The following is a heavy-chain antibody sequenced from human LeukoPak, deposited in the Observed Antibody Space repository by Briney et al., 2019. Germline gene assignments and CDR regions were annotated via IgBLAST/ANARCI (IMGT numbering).Heavy chain of an antibody. CDR2: IRYDGSNK. D-gene: IGHD3-10*01. V-gene: IGHV3-30*02. CDR3: ARGTDYYGSGSYYGYYYYMDV. Sequence: PGGSLRLSCAASGFTFSDHYMDWVRQAPGKGLEWVAFIRYDGSNKYYADSVKGRFTISRDNAKNSLYLQMNSLRAEDTAVYYCARGTDYYGSGSYYGYYYYMDVWGKGTTVTISS. CDR1: GFTFSDHY. J-gene: IGHJ6*03.